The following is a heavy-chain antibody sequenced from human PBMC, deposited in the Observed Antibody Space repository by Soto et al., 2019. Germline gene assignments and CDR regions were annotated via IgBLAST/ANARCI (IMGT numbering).Heavy chain of an antibody. CDR1: GYTFTNYI. CDR2: IYAANGNT. V-gene: IGHV1-3*01. CDR3: AKEPAVAGMLALDF. J-gene: IGHJ4*02. Sequence: QAQIVQSGVEVKKPGASVKISCKDSGYTFTNYITHWVRQAPGQRLEWMGWIYAANGNTKYSQKFQGRVTITRDTSATTVYMDLNSLKSEDTAVYYCAKEPAVAGMLALDFWGQGTLVTVSS. D-gene: IGHD6-19*01.